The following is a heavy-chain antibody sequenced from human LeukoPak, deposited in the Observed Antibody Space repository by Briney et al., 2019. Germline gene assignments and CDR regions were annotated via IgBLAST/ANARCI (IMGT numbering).Heavy chain of an antibody. CDR3: ARAGTHRITISYFDY. CDR1: GFTFSSYA. CDR2: ISYDGSNK. D-gene: IGHD3-9*01. J-gene: IGHJ4*02. V-gene: IGHV3-30*04. Sequence: PGGSLRLSCAASGFTFSSYAMHWVRQAPGKGLEWVAVISYDGSNKYYADSVKGRFTISRDNSKNTLYLQMNSLRAEDTAVYYCARAGTHRITISYFDYWGQGTLVTVSS.